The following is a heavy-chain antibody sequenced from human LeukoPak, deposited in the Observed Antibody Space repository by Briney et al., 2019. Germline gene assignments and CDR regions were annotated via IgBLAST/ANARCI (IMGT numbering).Heavy chain of an antibody. V-gene: IGHV3-48*02. CDR1: GFTFSTYS. D-gene: IGHD1-20*01. Sequence: GWPLRLSCAVSGFTFSTYSINWVRQAPGKGREWVSYISSSSSIISYADSVKGRFTISTDNAKNSLYLQMNSLRDEDTAVYYCARDRNWAFDIWGQGTMVTVSS. J-gene: IGHJ3*02. CDR3: ARDRNWAFDI. CDR2: ISSSSSII.